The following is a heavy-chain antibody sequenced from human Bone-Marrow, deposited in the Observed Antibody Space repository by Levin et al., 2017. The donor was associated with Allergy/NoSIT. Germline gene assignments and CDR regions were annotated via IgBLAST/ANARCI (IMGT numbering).Heavy chain of an antibody. D-gene: IGHD6-13*01. CDR2: IIPIFGTA. Sequence: SVKVSCKASGGTFSSYAISWVRQAPGQGLEWMGGIIPIFGTANYAQKFQGRVTITADESTSTAYMELSSLRSEDTAVYYCARDSGPAAGTLFTYYYYYMDVWGKGTTVTVSS. V-gene: IGHV1-69*13. J-gene: IGHJ6*03. CDR1: GGTFSSYA. CDR3: ARDSGPAAGTLFTYYYYYMDV.